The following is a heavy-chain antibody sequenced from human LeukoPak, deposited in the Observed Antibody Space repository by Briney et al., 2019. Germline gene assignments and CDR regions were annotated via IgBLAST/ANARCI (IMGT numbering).Heavy chain of an antibody. V-gene: IGHV3-7*01. D-gene: IGHD2-21*02. CDR2: IKQDGSEK. CDR3: ARAQGRVTKAFFDY. J-gene: IGHJ4*02. CDR1: GFTFSSYW. Sequence: GGSLRLSCVASGFTFSSYWMSWVRQAPGKGLEWVANIKQDGSEKYYVDSVKGRFTISRDNAKNSLYLQMNSLRAEDTAVYYCARAQGRVTKAFFDYWGQGTLVTVSS.